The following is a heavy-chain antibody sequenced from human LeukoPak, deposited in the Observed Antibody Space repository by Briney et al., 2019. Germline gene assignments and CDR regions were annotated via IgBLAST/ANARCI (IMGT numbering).Heavy chain of an antibody. CDR2: ISGYNGYT. CDR3: ARLGYCTNGVCYRKHNRLDP. J-gene: IGHJ5*02. D-gene: IGHD2-8*01. Sequence: ASVKVSCKAFGYTFISYGVTWVRQAPGQGLEWMGWISGYNGYTNYAQNFQDRVTMTTDTSTNTAYMELRSLRSDNTAVYYCARLGYCTNGVCYRKHNRLDPWGQGTLVTVSP. V-gene: IGHV1-18*01. CDR1: GYTFISYG.